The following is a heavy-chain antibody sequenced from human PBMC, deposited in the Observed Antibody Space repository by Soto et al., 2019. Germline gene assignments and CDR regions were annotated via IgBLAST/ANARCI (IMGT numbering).Heavy chain of an antibody. CDR2: IRGKPNGGAT. J-gene: IGHJ6*02. V-gene: IGHV3-49*04. CDR3: TRGFQGQYYYGMDV. CDR1: GFTFGDYA. Sequence: PGGSLRLSCTASGFTFGDYAMNWVRQAPGKGLEWVGFIRGKPNGGATDYAASLKGRFTISRDDSRSVAYLQMNSLKTEDTAVYYCTRGFQGQYYYGMDVWGQGTTVTVSS.